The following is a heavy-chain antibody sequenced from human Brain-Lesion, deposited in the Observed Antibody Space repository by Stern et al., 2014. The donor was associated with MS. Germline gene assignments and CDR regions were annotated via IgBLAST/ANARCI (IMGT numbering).Heavy chain of an antibody. CDR2: ITPFTGNT. V-gene: IGHV1-45*02. CDR1: GNTFTNRY. J-gene: IGHJ4*02. Sequence: QMQLVQSGAEVKKTGSSVKVSCQASGNTFTNRYLHWVRQAPGQALEWMGWITPFTGNTNYAQNFQDRVTITMDRSMGTAYMDLSSLRSDDTAIYFCAEGGSYGFVYWGQGTLVTVSS. CDR3: AEGGSYGFVY. D-gene: IGHD4-17*01.